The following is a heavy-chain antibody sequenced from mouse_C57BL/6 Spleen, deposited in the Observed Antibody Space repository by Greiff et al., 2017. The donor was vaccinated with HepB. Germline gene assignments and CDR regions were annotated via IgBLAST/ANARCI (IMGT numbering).Heavy chain of an antibody. CDR1: GYTFTSYW. D-gene: IGHD2-4*01. CDR2: IDPNSGGT. J-gene: IGHJ4*01. CDR3: ARWEGLRPYYYAMDY. V-gene: IGHV1-72*01. Sequence: QVHVKQSGAELVKPGASVKLSCKASGYTFTSYWMHWVKQRPGRGLEWIGRIDPNSGGTKYNEKFKSKATLTVDKPSSTAYMQLSSLTSEDSAVCYCARWEGLRPYYYAMDYWGQGTSVTVSS.